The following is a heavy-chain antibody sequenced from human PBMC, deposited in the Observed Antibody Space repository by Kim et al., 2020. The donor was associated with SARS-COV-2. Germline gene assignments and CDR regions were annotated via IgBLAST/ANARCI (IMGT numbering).Heavy chain of an antibody. CDR3: AKDTTGNFDWFDV. D-gene: IGHD1-1*01. CDR1: GVRFSTYA. Sequence: GGSLRLSCAASGVRFSTYAMSWVRQAPGKGLEWVSAISGGGGSTYYADSVKGRFTISRDNSKNTLYLQMNSLRAEDTAVYYCAKDTTGNFDWFDVWGPGTLVTVSS. V-gene: IGHV3-23*01. CDR2: ISGGGGST. J-gene: IGHJ5*02.